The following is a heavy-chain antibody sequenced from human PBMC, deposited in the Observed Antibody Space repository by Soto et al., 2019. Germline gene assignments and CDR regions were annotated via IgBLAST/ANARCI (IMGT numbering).Heavy chain of an antibody. CDR3: ARVVVFTIFGVGTGGWFDP. Sequence: QVQLVQSGAGVKKPGSSVKVSCKASGGTFSSYAISWVRQAPGQGLEWMGGIIPIFGTANYAQKFQGRVTITADESTSTAYMELSSLRSEDTAVYYCARVVVFTIFGVGTGGWFDPWGQGTLVTVSS. V-gene: IGHV1-69*01. J-gene: IGHJ5*02. D-gene: IGHD3-3*01. CDR1: GGTFSSYA. CDR2: IIPIFGTA.